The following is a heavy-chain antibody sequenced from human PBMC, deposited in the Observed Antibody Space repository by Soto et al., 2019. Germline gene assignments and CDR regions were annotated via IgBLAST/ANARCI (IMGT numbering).Heavy chain of an antibody. V-gene: IGHV3-7*05. CDR3: ARDWGAPGRGSALGYYYHFGMDV. CDR1: GFTFSTYW. J-gene: IGHJ6*02. Sequence: EVQLVESGGGVVQPGGSLRLSCAASGFTFSTYWMNWVRQAPGKGLEWVANIKEDGSEEFYVDSVKGRFTISRENAKNSLYLDMNSLRGEDTAVYYCARDWGAPGRGSALGYYYHFGMDVWGQGTTVTVPS. D-gene: IGHD3-16*01. CDR2: IKEDGSEE.